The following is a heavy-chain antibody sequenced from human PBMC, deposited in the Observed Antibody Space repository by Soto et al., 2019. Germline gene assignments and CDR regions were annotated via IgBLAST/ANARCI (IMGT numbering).Heavy chain of an antibody. CDR2: IKQDGSEK. J-gene: IGHJ4*02. V-gene: IGHV3-7*04. CDR1: GFTFSSYW. Sequence: GGSLRLSCAASGFTFSSYWMSWVRQAPGKGLEWVANIKQDGSEKYYVDSVKGRFTISRDNAKNSLYLQMNSLRAEDTAVYYCARVRRRIATSGFDYWGQGTLVTVSS. D-gene: IGHD2-21*01. CDR3: ARVRRRIATSGFDY.